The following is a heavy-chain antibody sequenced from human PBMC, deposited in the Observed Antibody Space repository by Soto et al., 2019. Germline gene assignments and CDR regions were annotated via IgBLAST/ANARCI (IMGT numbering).Heavy chain of an antibody. CDR2: IFHSART. V-gene: IGHV4-30-2*01. CDR3: AKSPRTYYDTTPRAFDV. CDR1: GGSVTGGGFS. D-gene: IGHD3-22*01. Sequence: QLQLRESGSRLVKPSQALSLTCAVSGGSVTGGGFSWSWLRQPPGKGLEWIGYIFHSARTYYNPSLNGRVAISVDRSKNLFSLRLSSVTAADTAVYYCAKSPRTYYDTTPRAFDVWGQGTLVTVSS. J-gene: IGHJ3*01.